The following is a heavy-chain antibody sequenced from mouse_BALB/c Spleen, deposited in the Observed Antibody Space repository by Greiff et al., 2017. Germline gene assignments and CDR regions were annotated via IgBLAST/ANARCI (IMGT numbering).Heavy chain of an antibody. CDR2: IRNKANGYTT. D-gene: IGHD2-4*01. Sequence: EVNVVESGGGLVQPGGSLRLSCATSGFTFTDYYMSWVRQPPGKALEWLGFIRNKANGYTTEYSASVKGRFTISRDNSQSILYLQMNTLRAEDSATYYCARDMITTRFAYWGQGTLVTVSA. CDR1: GFTFTDYY. CDR3: ARDMITTRFAY. J-gene: IGHJ3*01. V-gene: IGHV7-3*02.